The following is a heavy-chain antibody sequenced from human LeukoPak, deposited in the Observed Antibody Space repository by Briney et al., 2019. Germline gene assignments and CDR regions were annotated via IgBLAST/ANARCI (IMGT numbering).Heavy chain of an antibody. J-gene: IGHJ4*02. Sequence: GGSLRLSCAASGFTFSDYEMNWVRQAPGKGLEWVSAINGIGGSTYYADSVKGRFTISRDNSKNTLYLQMNSLRAEDTALYYCAKALGYSGYDFPDYWGQGTLVTVSS. D-gene: IGHD5-12*01. V-gene: IGHV3-23*01. CDR1: GFTFSDYE. CDR3: AKALGYSGYDFPDY. CDR2: INGIGGST.